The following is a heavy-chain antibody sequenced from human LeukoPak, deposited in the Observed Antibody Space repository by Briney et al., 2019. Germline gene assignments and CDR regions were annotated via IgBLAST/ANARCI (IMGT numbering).Heavy chain of an antibody. J-gene: IGHJ2*01. CDR2: IIDSGNSI. CDR3: ARVPYSWTYYNWYFDL. D-gene: IGHD1-26*01. V-gene: IGHV3-23*01. Sequence: GGSLRLSCAASGFTFSSCAMSWVRQAPGKGLEWVSAIIDSGNSIYYADSMKGRFTISRDNSNNTLYLQMNSLRAEDTAVYYWARVPYSWTYYNWYFDLWGRGSLVTVSS. CDR1: GFTFSSCA.